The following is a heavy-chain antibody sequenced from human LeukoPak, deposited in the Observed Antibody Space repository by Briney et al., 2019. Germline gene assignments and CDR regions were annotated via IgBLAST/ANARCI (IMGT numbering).Heavy chain of an antibody. V-gene: IGHV3-30-3*01. CDR3: ARDLYGAFDY. CDR2: ISYDGSNK. D-gene: IGHD2-8*01. CDR1: GFTFSSYA. Sequence: ERSLRLSCAASGFTFSSYAMHWVRQAPGKGLEWVAVISYDGSNKYYADSVKGRFTISRDNSKNTLYLQMNSLRAEDTAVYYCARDLYGAFDYWGQGTLVTVSS. J-gene: IGHJ4*02.